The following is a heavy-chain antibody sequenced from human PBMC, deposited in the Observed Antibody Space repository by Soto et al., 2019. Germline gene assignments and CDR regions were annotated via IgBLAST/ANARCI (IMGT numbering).Heavy chain of an antibody. V-gene: IGHV1-8*01. CDR1: GYTFTSYD. J-gene: IGHJ4*02. D-gene: IGHD1-7*01. CDR2: MNPNSGNT. Sequence: ASVKVSCKASGYTFTSYDINWVRQATGQGLEWMGWMNPNSGNTGYAQKFQGRVTMTRNTSISTAYMELSSLRSEDTAVYYCARAQHITGSKGVGYWGQGTLVTVSS. CDR3: ARAQHITGSKGVGY.